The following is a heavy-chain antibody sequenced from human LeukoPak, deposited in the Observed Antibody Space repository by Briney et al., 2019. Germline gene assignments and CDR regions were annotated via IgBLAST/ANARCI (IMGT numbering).Heavy chain of an antibody. V-gene: IGHV4-59*08. D-gene: IGHD5-18*01. J-gene: IGHJ5*02. Sequence: SETLSLTCTVSGGSISSYYWSWIRQPPGKGLEWIGYIYYSGSTNYNPSLKSRVTISVDTSKNQFSLKLSSVTAADTAVYYCARAQLWHFRFDPWGQGTLVTVSS. CDR1: GGSISSYY. CDR3: ARAQLWHFRFDP. CDR2: IYYSGST.